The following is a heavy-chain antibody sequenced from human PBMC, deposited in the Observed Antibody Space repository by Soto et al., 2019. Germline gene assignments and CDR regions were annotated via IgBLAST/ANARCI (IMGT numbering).Heavy chain of an antibody. V-gene: IGHV4-34*01. CDR3: ARGRWCGELSSYGMDV. Sequence: SETLSVTCAVYGGSFSGYYWSWIRQPPGKGLEWIGEINHSGSTTYNPSLKSRVTISVDTSKNQFSLELSTVTDADTAVYYCARGRWCGELSSYGMDVWGQGTTVTVSS. D-gene: IGHD3-10*01. CDR1: GGSFSGYY. CDR2: INHSGST. J-gene: IGHJ6*02.